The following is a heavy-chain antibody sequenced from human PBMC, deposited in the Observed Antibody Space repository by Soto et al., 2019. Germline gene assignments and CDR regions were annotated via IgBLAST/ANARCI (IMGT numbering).Heavy chain of an antibody. CDR3: ASGAIAAAGTSRAFDI. V-gene: IGHV4-34*01. J-gene: IGHJ3*02. Sequence: SETLSLTCAVYGGSFSGYYWSWIRQPPGKGLEWIGEINHSGSTNYNPSLKSRVTISVDTSKNQFSLKLSSVTAADTAVYYCASGAIAAAGTSRAFDIWGQGTMVTVSS. CDR1: GGSFSGYY. CDR2: INHSGST. D-gene: IGHD6-13*01.